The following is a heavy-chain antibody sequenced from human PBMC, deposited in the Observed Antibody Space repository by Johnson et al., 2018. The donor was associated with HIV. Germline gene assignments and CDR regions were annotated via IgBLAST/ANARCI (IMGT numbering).Heavy chain of an antibody. Sequence: VQLVESGGGVVQPGRSLRLSCAASGFSFSSYAMHWVRQAPGKGLEWVSGISWNSGSIGYADSVKGRFTISRDNAKNSLYLQMNSLRAEATALYYCAKDLSWKGCCDAFDIWGQGTMVTVSS. J-gene: IGHJ3*02. CDR3: AKDLSWKGCCDAFDI. D-gene: IGHD6-13*01. V-gene: IGHV3-9*01. CDR1: GFSFSSYA. CDR2: ISWNSGSI.